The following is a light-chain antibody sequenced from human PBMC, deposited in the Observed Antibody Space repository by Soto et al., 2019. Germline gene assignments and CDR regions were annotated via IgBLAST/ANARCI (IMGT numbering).Light chain of an antibody. CDR2: DAS. CDR3: QQYVRSPPSWT. V-gene: IGKV3-20*01. CDR1: QSVSSSY. Sequence: ETVLTQSPGTLSLSPGERATLSCRASQSVSSSYLAWYQQKPGQAPRLLIYDASSRATGIPDRVSGSGSGTDFTLTIGRLEPEDFAVYYCQQYVRSPPSWTFGQGTKVEGK. J-gene: IGKJ1*01.